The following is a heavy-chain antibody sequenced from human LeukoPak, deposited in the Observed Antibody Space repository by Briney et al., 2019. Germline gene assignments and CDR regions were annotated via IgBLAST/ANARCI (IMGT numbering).Heavy chain of an antibody. D-gene: IGHD2-2*01. CDR2: IHHSGSI. V-gene: IGHV4-38-2*01. CDR3: ARLGYCSSTSCYPDL. CDR1: AYSINGRNY. J-gene: IGHJ5*02. Sequence: SETLSLTCAVSAYSINGRNYWGWIRQPPGKGLEWIGSIHHSGSIDYNPSLKSRVTISIDTSKKQFSLKLTYVTAADTAVYYCARLGYCSSTSCYPDLWGQGSLVTVSS.